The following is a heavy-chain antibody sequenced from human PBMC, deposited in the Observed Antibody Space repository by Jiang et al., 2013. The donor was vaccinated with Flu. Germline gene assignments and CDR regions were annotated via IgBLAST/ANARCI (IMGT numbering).Heavy chain of an antibody. CDR3: TRDASYGLDV. J-gene: IGHJ6*02. V-gene: IGHV6-1*01. D-gene: IGHD3-16*01. CDR1: GDSVSSNSVA. Sequence: QTLSLTCAISGDSVSSNSVAWNWIRQSPSRGLEWLARTYYRSKWYYDYAVSVESRVIIKPDTSKNQFSLQFNSVTAEDTAVYYCTRDASYGLDVWGQGTTVIVSS. CDR2: TYYRSKWYY.